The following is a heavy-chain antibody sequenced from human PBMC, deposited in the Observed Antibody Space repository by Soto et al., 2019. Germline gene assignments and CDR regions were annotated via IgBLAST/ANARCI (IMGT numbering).Heavy chain of an antibody. CDR1: GFTFSSYA. CDR2: ISSNGGNT. Sequence: GGSLRLSCAASGFTFSSYAMHWVRQAPGKGLEYVPAISSNGGNTYYANSVKGRFTISRDNSKNTLNLQTGSLRAEDMAVYYCARGEALPGYFDYWGQGTLVTVSS. J-gene: IGHJ4*02. V-gene: IGHV3-64*01. CDR3: ARGEALPGYFDY.